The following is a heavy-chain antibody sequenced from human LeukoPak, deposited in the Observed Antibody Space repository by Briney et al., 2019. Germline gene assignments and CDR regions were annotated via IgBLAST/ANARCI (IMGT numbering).Heavy chain of an antibody. CDR1: GFTFAEYT. J-gene: IGHJ4*02. Sequence: GGSLRLSCAASGFTFAEYTMHWVRQAPGKGLEWVSLISWNGARIHYGDSVKGRFTISRDNSKNSLYLQMNSLRTEDTALYYCVKVLVAASENVRGWYPMDYWGQGTLVTVSS. CDR2: ISWNGARI. CDR3: VKVLVAASENVRGWYPMDY. V-gene: IGHV3-43*01. D-gene: IGHD6-19*01.